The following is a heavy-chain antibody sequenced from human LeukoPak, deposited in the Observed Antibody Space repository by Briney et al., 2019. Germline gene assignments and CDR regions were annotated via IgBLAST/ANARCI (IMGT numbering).Heavy chain of an antibody. CDR1: GYTFTSYY. CDR3: ARGTPSCISASCYNY. CDR2: INPNSGGT. J-gene: IGHJ4*02. Sequence: SVKVSCKASGYTFTSYYMHWVRQAPGQGLEWMGWINPNSGGTNYAQKFQGRVTMTRDTSTSTVYMELSSLRSEDTAVYYCARGTPSCISASCYNYWGQGALVTVSS. D-gene: IGHD2-2*02. V-gene: IGHV1-2*02.